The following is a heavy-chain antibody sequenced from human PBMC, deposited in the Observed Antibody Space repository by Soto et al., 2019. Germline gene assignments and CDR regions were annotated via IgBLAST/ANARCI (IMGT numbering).Heavy chain of an antibody. J-gene: IGHJ4*02. V-gene: IGHV3-48*03. CDR2: ISSGGSTI. CDR3: ASTNVDYYDSSGSPFLFDY. Sequence: EVQLVESGEGWVQPGGSLRLSFAASGFTLIINKWNWFRQAPGKGLGGVSYISSGGSTIYYADSVKGRFTISRDNAKNSLYLQMNSLRAEDTAVYYCASTNVDYYDSSGSPFLFDYWGQGTLVTVSS. D-gene: IGHD3-22*01. CDR1: GFTLIINK.